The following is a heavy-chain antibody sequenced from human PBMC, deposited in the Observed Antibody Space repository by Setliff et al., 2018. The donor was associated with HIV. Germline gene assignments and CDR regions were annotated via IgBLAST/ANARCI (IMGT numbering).Heavy chain of an antibody. V-gene: IGHV3-21*01. Sequence: PGGSLRLSCAASGFIFSGYTMVWVRQAPGKGLEWVSSISSSGNFIYYEDSVKGRFTISRDNSKNTLYLQMNSLRAEDTAVYYCAKDRWGGKPYYFDYWGQGTLVTVSS. CDR3: AKDRWGGKPYYFDY. J-gene: IGHJ4*02. D-gene: IGHD7-27*01. CDR2: ISSSGNFI. CDR1: GFIFSGYT.